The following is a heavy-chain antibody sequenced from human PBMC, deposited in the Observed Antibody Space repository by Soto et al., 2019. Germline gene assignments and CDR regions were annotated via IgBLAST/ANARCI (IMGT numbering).Heavy chain of an antibody. Sequence: PSETLSLTCAVSGGSISSSNWWSWVRQPPGKGLEWIGEIYHSGSTNYNPSLKSRVTISVDKSKNQFSLKLSSLGSDDTAVYYCTKAAQTRYNWNDLGNCFDSWGQGTLVTVSS. D-gene: IGHD1-1*01. CDR1: GGSISSSNW. J-gene: IGHJ5*01. V-gene: IGHV4-4*02. CDR3: TKAAQTRYNWNDLGNCFDS. CDR2: IYHSGST.